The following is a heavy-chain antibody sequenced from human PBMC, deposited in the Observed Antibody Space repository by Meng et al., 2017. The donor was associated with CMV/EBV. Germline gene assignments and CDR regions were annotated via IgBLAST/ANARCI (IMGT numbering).Heavy chain of an antibody. Sequence: ASVKVSCKASGYTFTSYDINWVRQATGQGLEWMGWMNPNSGNTGYAQKFQGRVTITRNTSISTAYMELSSLRSEDTAVYYCARVYTTIFGVVRSMDVWGQGTTVTVSS. CDR1: GYTFTSYD. D-gene: IGHD3-3*01. CDR3: ARVYTTIFGVVRSMDV. CDR2: MNPNSGNT. J-gene: IGHJ6*02. V-gene: IGHV1-8*03.